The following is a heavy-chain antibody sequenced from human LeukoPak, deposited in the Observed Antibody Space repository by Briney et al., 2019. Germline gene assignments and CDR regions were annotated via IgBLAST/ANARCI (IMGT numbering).Heavy chain of an antibody. D-gene: IGHD2-8*01. Sequence: SETLSLTRTVSGGSISSTSYYWGWIRQPPGKGLEWIGSIYYSGSTYYNPSLKSRLTISVDTSKNHFSLKLSSVTAADTAVYYCARRKNGGFDYWGQGTLVTVSS. CDR1: GGSISSTSYY. J-gene: IGHJ4*02. V-gene: IGHV4-39*01. CDR3: ARRKNGGFDY. CDR2: IYYSGST.